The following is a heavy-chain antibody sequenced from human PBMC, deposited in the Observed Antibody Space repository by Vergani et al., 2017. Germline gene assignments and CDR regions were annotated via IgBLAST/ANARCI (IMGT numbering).Heavy chain of an antibody. CDR1: GDSVSSNSAA. V-gene: IGHV6-1*01. CDR2: TYYRSKWYN. CDR3: AREVGRSGSYPVGYFDY. Sequence: QVQLQQSGPGLVKPSQTLSLTCAISGDSVSSNSAAWNWIRQSPSRGLEWLGRTYYRSKWYNDYSVSVKSRITINPDTSKNQFSLQLNSVTPEDTAVYYCAREVGRSGSYPVGYFDYWGQGTLVTVSS. J-gene: IGHJ4*02. D-gene: IGHD1-26*01.